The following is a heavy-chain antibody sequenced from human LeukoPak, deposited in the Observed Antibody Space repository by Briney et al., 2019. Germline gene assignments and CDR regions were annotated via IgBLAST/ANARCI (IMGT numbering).Heavy chain of an antibody. CDR1: GFTFSSYA. D-gene: IGHD6-6*01. CDR3: AKYNPRIAARPYYFDY. J-gene: IGHJ4*02. Sequence: GGSLRLSCAASGFTFSSYAMGWVRQAPGKGLEWVSAISGSGGSTYYADSVKGRFTISRDNSKNTLYLQMNSLRAEDTAVYYCAKYNPRIAARPYYFDYWGQGTLVTVSS. V-gene: IGHV3-23*01. CDR2: ISGSGGST.